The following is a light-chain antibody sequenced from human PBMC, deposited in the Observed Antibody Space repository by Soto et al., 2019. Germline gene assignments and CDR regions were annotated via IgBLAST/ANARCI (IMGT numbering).Light chain of an antibody. J-gene: IGLJ1*01. CDR3: QSSDSSLTLTV. V-gene: IGLV1-40*01. CDR2: GNS. CDR1: SSNIGAGYD. Sequence: QSVLTQPPSVSGAPGQRVTISCTGSSSNIGAGYDVHWYQQLPGTAPKLLIYGNSNRPSGVPDRISGSKSGTSASLAITGLQAEDEAVYFCQSSDSSLTLTVFGTRTQLAVL.